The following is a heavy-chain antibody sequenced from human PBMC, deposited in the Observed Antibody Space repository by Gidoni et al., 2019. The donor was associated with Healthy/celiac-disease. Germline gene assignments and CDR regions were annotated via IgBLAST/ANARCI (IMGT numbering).Heavy chain of an antibody. D-gene: IGHD4-4*01. CDR3: AQDMGGRYSNYWFDP. Sequence: DVQLVESGGGLVQPGRSLRLYCAASGFPFADYAMHWVRPAPGKGLEWVSGISLNSGCLGYADSVKGLFTISRDNAKNSLYLQMNSLRAEDTALYYCAQDMGGRYSNYWFDPWGQGTLVTVSS. V-gene: IGHV3-9*01. J-gene: IGHJ5*02. CDR2: ISLNSGCL. CDR1: GFPFADYA.